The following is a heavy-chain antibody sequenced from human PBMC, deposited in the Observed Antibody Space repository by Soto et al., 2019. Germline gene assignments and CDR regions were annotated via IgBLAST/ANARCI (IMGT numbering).Heavy chain of an antibody. CDR1: GLTVSSNS. CDR3: AGGVLLAAMNYYYYMDD. Sequence: EVQLVESGGGLVQPGGSLRLSCAASGLTVSSNSMTWVRQAPGKGLEWVSVLYSGGSTYYGDSVKGRFTISRDISKNTLYLQRNSLSAADTAVYFCAGGVLLAAMNYYYYMDDSGKGTTVTVSS. D-gene: IGHD2-2*01. V-gene: IGHV3-66*01. J-gene: IGHJ6*03. CDR2: LYSGGST.